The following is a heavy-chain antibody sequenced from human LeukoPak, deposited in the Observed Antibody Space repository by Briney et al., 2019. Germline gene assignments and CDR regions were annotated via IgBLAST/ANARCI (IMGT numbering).Heavy chain of an antibody. D-gene: IGHD6-19*01. CDR3: ARGGQWLVPGDYYYGMDV. Sequence: PGGSLRLSCAASGFTFSDYYMSWIRQAPGKGLEWVSYISSSGSTIYYADSVKGRFTISRENAKNSLYLQMNSLRAEDTAVYYCARGGQWLVPGDYYYGMDVWGQGTTVTVSS. J-gene: IGHJ6*02. V-gene: IGHV3-11*01. CDR1: GFTFSDYY. CDR2: ISSSGSTI.